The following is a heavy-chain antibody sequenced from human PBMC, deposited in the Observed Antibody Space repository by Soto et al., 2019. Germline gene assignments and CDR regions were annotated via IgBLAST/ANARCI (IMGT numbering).Heavy chain of an antibody. CDR3: ARLAARPRFVYYYYAMDV. Sequence: SETLSLTCAVYGGSFSGYYWSWIRQPPGKGLEWIGEINHSGSTNYNPSLKSRVTISVDTSKNQFSLKLSSVTAADTAVYYCARLAARPRFVYYYYAMDVWGQGTTVRLL. CDR1: GGSFSGYY. J-gene: IGHJ6*02. V-gene: IGHV4-34*01. CDR2: INHSGST. D-gene: IGHD6-6*01.